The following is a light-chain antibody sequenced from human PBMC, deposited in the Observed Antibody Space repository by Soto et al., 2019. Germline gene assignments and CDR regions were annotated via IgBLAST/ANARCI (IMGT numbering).Light chain of an antibody. J-gene: IGLJ3*02. CDR3: SSYTSTGTWV. CDR1: SSDVGGYNY. V-gene: IGLV2-14*01. CDR2: AVT. Sequence: QSALTQPASVSGSPGQSITISCTGTSSDVGGYNYVSWYQQYPGKAPKLMIFAVTNRPSGVSNRFSGSKSDNTASLTISGLQAEDEADYYCSSYTSTGTWVFGGGTQLTVL.